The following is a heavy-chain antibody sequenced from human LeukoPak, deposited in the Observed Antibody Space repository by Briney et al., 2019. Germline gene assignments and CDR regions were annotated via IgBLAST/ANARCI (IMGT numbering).Heavy chain of an antibody. CDR3: ARHLAAAGYYYYYGMDV. CDR2: IYYSGSS. CDR1: GGSISGYH. V-gene: IGHV4-59*08. J-gene: IGHJ6*02. Sequence: PETLSLTCNVSGGSISGYHWSWIRQPPGKGLEWLGYIYYSGSSNYNPSLKSRVTISADTSKNQFSLKLSSVTAADTAVYYCARHLAAAGYYYYYGMDVWGQGTTVTVSS. D-gene: IGHD6-13*01.